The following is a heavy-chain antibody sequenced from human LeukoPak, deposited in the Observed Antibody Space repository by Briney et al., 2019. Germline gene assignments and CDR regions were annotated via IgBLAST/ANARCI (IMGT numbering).Heavy chain of an antibody. CDR1: GFTFSSYA. Sequence: GGSLRLSCAASGFTFSSYAMSWVRQAPGKGLEWVSAISGSGGSTYYADSVKGRFTISRDNSKNTLYLQMNSLRAEDTAVYYCAKDLRDIVVVPAADFDYWAREPWSPSPQ. D-gene: IGHD2-2*01. CDR3: AKDLRDIVVVPAADFDY. V-gene: IGHV3-23*01. CDR2: ISGSGGST. J-gene: IGHJ4*02.